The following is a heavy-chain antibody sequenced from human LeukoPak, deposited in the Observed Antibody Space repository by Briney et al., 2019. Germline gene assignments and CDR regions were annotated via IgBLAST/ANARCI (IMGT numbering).Heavy chain of an antibody. D-gene: IGHD1-7*01. CDR1: GGSISSGGYY. CDR2: VYVNGRI. CDR3: ARDSVPSYNWNYVGYFDP. J-gene: IGHJ5*02. V-gene: IGHV4-61*02. Sequence: SQTLSLTCTVSGGSISSGGYYWSWIRQSAGKGLEWIGRVYVNGRIHYNPSLEGRGTISADTTKNQFSLKLNSVTAADTAVYYCARDSVPSYNWNYVGYFDPWGQGTLVTVSS.